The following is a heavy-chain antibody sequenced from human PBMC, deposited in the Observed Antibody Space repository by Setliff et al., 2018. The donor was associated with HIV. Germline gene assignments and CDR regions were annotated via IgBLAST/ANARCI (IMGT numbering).Heavy chain of an antibody. Sequence: PGESLKISCKGSGYSFTNYWIGWVRQMPGKGLEWMGIIYPGDSDTTYSPSFQGQVTISADKSISTAYLQWTSLKTSDTAMYYCVRSALSAQRYFDLWGRGTLVTVSS. J-gene: IGHJ2*01. CDR1: GYSFTNYW. CDR2: IYPGDSDT. CDR3: VRSALSAQRYFDL. D-gene: IGHD3-16*02. V-gene: IGHV5-51*01.